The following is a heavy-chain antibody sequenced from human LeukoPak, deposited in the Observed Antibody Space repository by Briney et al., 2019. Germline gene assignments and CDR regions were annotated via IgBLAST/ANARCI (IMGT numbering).Heavy chain of an antibody. CDR2: ISGDGTAR. Sequence: GGSLRLSCAASGFTSSSYWMHWVRQVPGKGLVWVSRISGDGTARNYADSVKGRFTISRDEAKNTVDLQTNSLRGEDTAVYYCVRGRGSYGWFDPWGQGTLVTVSS. D-gene: IGHD3-10*01. CDR3: VRGRGSYGWFDP. V-gene: IGHV3-74*01. CDR1: GFTSSSYW. J-gene: IGHJ5*02.